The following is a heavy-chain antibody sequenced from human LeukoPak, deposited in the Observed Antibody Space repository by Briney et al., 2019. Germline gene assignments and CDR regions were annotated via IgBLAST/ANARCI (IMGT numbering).Heavy chain of an antibody. CDR3: AKEPTKLWYSSSTRSGFDY. Sequence: PGGSLRLSCAASGFTFSSYAMSWVRQAPGKGLEWVSAISGSGGSTYYADSVKGRFTISRDNSKNTLYLQMNSLRAEDTAVYYCAKEPTKLWYSSSTRSGFDYWGQGTLVTVSS. V-gene: IGHV3-23*01. CDR1: GFTFSSYA. D-gene: IGHD6-6*01. J-gene: IGHJ4*02. CDR2: ISGSGGST.